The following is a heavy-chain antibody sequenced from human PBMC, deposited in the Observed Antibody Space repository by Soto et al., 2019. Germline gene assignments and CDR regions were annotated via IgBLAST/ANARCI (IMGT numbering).Heavy chain of an antibody. CDR1: GFTFSIYS. V-gene: IGHV3-21*01. CDR3: ARDHDVVAEGGLVDY. J-gene: IGHJ4*02. CDR2: IRSSSYT. Sequence: EVQLVESGGGLVKPGGSLKISCAASGFTFSIYSMNWVRQAPGKGLEWVSSIRSSSYTYYADSVKGRFTTSRDNAKNSLYLQMNSLRAEDTAVYYCARDHDVVAEGGLVDYWGQGTLVTVSS. D-gene: IGHD2-15*01.